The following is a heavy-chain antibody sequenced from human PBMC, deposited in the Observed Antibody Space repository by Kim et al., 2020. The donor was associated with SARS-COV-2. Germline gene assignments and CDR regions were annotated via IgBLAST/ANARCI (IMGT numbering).Heavy chain of an antibody. CDR2: ISGSGGST. CDR3: AKVGYCGGDCYPVDFDY. V-gene: IGHV3-23*01. D-gene: IGHD2-21*02. J-gene: IGHJ4*02. Sequence: GGSLRLSCAASGFTFSSYAMSWVRQAPGKGLEWVSAISGSGGSTYYADSVKGRFTISRDNSKNTLYLQMNSLRAEDTAVYYCAKVGYCGGDCYPVDFDYWGQGTLVTVSS. CDR1: GFTFSSYA.